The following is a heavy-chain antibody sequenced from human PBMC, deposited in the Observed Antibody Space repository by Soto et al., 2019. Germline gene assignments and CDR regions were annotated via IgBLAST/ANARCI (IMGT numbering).Heavy chain of an antibody. Sequence: ASVKVSCKASGYSFTDYHIHWVRQAPGQGLEWLGRINPKSGGTSTAQKFQGWVTMTRDRSISTVYMELTRLRSDDTAVYFCARGHSTDCSNGVCSFFYNHEMDVWGQGTTVTVSS. CDR1: GYSFTDYH. J-gene: IGHJ6*02. CDR3: ARGHSTDCSNGVCSFFYNHEMDV. V-gene: IGHV1-2*04. D-gene: IGHD2-8*01. CDR2: INPKSGGT.